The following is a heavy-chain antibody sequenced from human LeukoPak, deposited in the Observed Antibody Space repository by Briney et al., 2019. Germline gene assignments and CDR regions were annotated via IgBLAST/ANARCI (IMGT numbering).Heavy chain of an antibody. CDR1: GGSISSGDYY. D-gene: IGHD1-20*01. CDR3: AREKRGITGTKDRGGAVAFDI. Sequence: SETLSPTCTVSGGSISSGDYYWSWIRQPPGKGLEWIGYIYYSGSTYYNPSLKSRVTISVDTSKNQFSLKLSSVTAADTAVYYCAREKRGITGTKDRGGAVAFDIWGQGTMVTVSS. CDR2: IYYSGST. V-gene: IGHV4-30-4*08. J-gene: IGHJ3*02.